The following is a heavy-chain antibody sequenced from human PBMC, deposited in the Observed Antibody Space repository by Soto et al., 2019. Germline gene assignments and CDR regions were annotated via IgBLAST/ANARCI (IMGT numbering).Heavy chain of an antibody. Sequence: SDTLSLTSTVSGGSISRGGYYWSWIRQHPGKGLEWIGYIYYSGSTYYNPSLKSRVTISVDTSKNQFSLKLSSVTAADTAVYYCARVEVLEWLSTNYYFDYWGQGTLVTVSS. J-gene: IGHJ4*02. D-gene: IGHD3-3*01. CDR3: ARVEVLEWLSTNYYFDY. CDR2: IYYSGST. CDR1: GGSISRGGYY. V-gene: IGHV4-31*03.